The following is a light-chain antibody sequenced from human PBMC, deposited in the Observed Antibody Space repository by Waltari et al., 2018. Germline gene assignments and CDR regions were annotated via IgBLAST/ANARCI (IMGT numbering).Light chain of an antibody. CDR2: DVS. CDR1: SSDVGAYNY. J-gene: IGLJ1*01. Sequence: QSALTQPASVSGSPGQSITISCTGTSSDVGAYNYVSWYQQHPGKAPKLMIYDVSNRPSGVSNRFSGSKSGNTASLTISGLQAEDEADYYCSSYTSSSRGYVFGTGTKVTVL. V-gene: IGLV2-14*01. CDR3: SSYTSSSRGYV.